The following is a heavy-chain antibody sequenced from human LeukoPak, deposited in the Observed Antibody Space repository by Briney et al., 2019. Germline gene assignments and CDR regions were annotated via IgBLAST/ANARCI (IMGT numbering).Heavy chain of an antibody. CDR2: IYPGDSDT. D-gene: IGHD2-2*03. Sequence: GESLKISCRGSGYSFTSYWIGWVRQMPGKGLEWMGIIYPGDSDTRYSPSFQGQVTISADKSISTAYLQWSSLKASDTAMYYCARHGYCTGSSCPVDYWGQGTLVTVSS. J-gene: IGHJ4*02. CDR3: ARHGYCTGSSCPVDY. CDR1: GYSFTSYW. V-gene: IGHV5-51*01.